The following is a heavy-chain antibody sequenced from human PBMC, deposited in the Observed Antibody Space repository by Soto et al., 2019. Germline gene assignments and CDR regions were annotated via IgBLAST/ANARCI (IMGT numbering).Heavy chain of an antibody. D-gene: IGHD5-18*01. Sequence: SETLSLTCTVSGGSISSGGYYWSWIRQHPGKGLEWIGYIYYSGSTYYNPSLKSRVTISVDTSKNQFSLKLSSVTAADTAVYYCARGHNTAMVTPWFDPWGQGTLVTVSS. J-gene: IGHJ5*02. V-gene: IGHV4-31*03. CDR1: GGSISSGGYY. CDR3: ARGHNTAMVTPWFDP. CDR2: IYYSGST.